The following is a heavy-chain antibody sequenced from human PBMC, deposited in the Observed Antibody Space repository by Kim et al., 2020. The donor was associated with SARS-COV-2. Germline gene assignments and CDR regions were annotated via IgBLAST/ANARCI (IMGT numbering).Heavy chain of an antibody. CDR3: AIRSPLPDYYGSGSYYPKIDY. CDR2: IIPIFGTA. V-gene: IGHV1-69*13. CDR1: GGTFSSYA. Sequence: SVKVSCKASGGTFSSYAISWVRQAPGQGLEWMGGIIPIFGTANYAQKFQGRVTITADESTSTAYMELSSLRSEDTAVYYCAIRSPLPDYYGSGSYYPKIDYWGQGTLVTVSS. J-gene: IGHJ4*02. D-gene: IGHD3-10*01.